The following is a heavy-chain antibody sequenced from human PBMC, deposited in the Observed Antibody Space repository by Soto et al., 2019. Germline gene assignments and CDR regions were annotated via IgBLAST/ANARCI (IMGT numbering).Heavy chain of an antibody. CDR1: GGTFSSYT. Sequence: QVQLVQSGAEVKKPGSSVKVSCKASGGTFSSYTISWVRQAAGQGLEWMGRIIPILGIANYAQKFQGRVTITADKSTSSAYMELSSLRSEDTAVYYCASLMSSGYYYGMDVWGQGTTVTVSS. CDR3: ASLMSSGYYYGMDV. J-gene: IGHJ6*02. CDR2: IIPILGIA. D-gene: IGHD3-10*01. V-gene: IGHV1-69*02.